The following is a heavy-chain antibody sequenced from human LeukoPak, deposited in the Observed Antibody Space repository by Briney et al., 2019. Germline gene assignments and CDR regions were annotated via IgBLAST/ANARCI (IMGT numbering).Heavy chain of an antibody. CDR3: ARDLGVAGTFGY. CDR1: GGTFSSYA. D-gene: IGHD6-19*01. V-gene: IGHV1-69*13. J-gene: IGHJ4*02. CDR2: IIPIFGTA. Sequence: ASVKVSCKASGGTFSSYAISWVRQAPGQGLEWMGGIIPIFGTANHAQKFQGRVTITADESTSTAYMELSSLRSEDTAVYYCARDLGVAGTFGYWGQGTLVTVSS.